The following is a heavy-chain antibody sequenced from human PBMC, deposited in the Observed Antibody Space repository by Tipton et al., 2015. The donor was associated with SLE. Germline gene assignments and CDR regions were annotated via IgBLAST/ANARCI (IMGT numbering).Heavy chain of an antibody. J-gene: IGHJ4*02. CDR1: GGSISSYY. CDR3: ARSGPALGYCSGGSCHDY. V-gene: IGHV4-59*08. CDR2: IYYSGST. D-gene: IGHD2-15*01. Sequence: TLSITCTVSGGSISSYYWSWIRQPPGKGLEWIGYIYYSGSTNYNPSLKSRVTISVDTSKNQFSLKLSSATAADTAVYYCARSGPALGYCSGGSCHDYWGQGTLVTVSS.